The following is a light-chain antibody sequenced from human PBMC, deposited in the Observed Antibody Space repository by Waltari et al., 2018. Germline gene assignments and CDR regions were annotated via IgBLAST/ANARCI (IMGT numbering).Light chain of an antibody. CDR1: QSLLHSNGYNY. Sequence: DILMTQSPLSLPVTPGEPASISCRSSQSLLHSNGYNYLDWYLQKPGQSPQVLIYLGSNRASGVPDRFSGSGSGTDFTLNISRVEAEDVGVYYCMQILQPARTFGQGTRLELK. CDR3: MQILQPART. V-gene: IGKV2-28*01. CDR2: LGS. J-gene: IGKJ2*01.